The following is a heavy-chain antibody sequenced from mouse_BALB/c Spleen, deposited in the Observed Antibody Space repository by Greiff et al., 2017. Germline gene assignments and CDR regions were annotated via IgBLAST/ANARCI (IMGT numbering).Heavy chain of an antibody. D-gene: IGHD2-2*01. CDR2: IRNKANGYTT. V-gene: IGHV7-3*02. J-gene: IGHJ1*01. Sequence: EVQRVESGGGLVQPGGSLRLSCATSGFTFTDYYMSWVRQPPGKALEWLGFIRNKANGYTTEYSSSVKGRFTISRDNSQSILYLQMNTLRAEDCAAYYCARGAYGYDEGYFDVWGEGTPVTVSS. CDR1: GFTFTDYY. CDR3: ARGAYGYDEGYFDV.